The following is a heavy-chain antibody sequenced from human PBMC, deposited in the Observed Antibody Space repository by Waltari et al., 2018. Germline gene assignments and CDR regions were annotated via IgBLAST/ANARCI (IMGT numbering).Heavy chain of an antibody. Sequence: QVQLQESGPGLVKPSQTLSATCTVSGGSIRSGSYYWSWIRQPAGKGLEWIGRIYTSGSTNYNPSLKSRVTISVDTSKNQFSLKLSSVTAADTAVYYCARDLPYCSGGSCYPGVPYYYYYMDVWGKGTTVTVSS. V-gene: IGHV4-61*02. CDR1: GGSIRSGSYY. CDR2: IYTSGST. D-gene: IGHD2-15*01. CDR3: ARDLPYCSGGSCYPGVPYYYYYMDV. J-gene: IGHJ6*03.